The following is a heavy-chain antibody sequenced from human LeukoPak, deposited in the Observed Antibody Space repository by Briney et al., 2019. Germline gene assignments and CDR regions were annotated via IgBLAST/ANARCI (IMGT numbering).Heavy chain of an antibody. CDR1: GFPFSVYE. Sequence: PGGSLSLSYAVSGFPFSVYEINWVRQAPGKGMEWVSNISSSGTTRYYADSVKSRFSISRDNAENSLYLQMNSLRVEDTGIYYCALLAVASDFDYWGQGALVTVSS. CDR2: ISSSGTTR. D-gene: IGHD6-19*01. CDR3: ALLAVASDFDY. J-gene: IGHJ4*02. V-gene: IGHV3-48*03.